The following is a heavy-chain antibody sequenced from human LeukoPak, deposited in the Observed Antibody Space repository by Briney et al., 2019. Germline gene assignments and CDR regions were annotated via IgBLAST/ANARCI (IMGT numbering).Heavy chain of an antibody. CDR1: GGSFSGCY. D-gene: IGHD1-7*01. Sequence: PSETLSLTCAVYGGSFSGCYWSWIRQPPGKGLEWIGEINHSGSTNYNPSLKSRVTISVDTSKNQFSLKLSSVTAADTAVYYCARGVAGTTFLSDYWGQGTLVTVPS. CDR3: ARGVAGTTFLSDY. J-gene: IGHJ4*02. V-gene: IGHV4-34*01. CDR2: INHSGST.